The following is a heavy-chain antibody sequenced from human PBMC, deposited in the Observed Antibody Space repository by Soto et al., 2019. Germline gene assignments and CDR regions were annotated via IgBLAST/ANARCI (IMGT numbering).Heavy chain of an antibody. V-gene: IGHV3-30-3*01. Sequence: QVQLVESGGGVVQPGRSLRLSCAASGFTFSSYAMHWVRQAPGKGLEWVAVISYDGSNKYYADSVKGRFTISRDNSKNTLYLQMNSLRAEDTAVYHCANSGYYFGFDYWGQGTLVTVSS. CDR1: GFTFSSYA. CDR3: ANSGYYFGFDY. J-gene: IGHJ4*02. CDR2: ISYDGSNK. D-gene: IGHD3-22*01.